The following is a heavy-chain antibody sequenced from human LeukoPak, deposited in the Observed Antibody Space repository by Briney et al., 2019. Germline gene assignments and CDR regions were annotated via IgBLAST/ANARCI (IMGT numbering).Heavy chain of an antibody. CDR3: ARGDIDWLFYPRTSFDY. Sequence: SETLSLTCTVSGGSISSSSYYWSWIRQPPGKGLEWIGEINHSGSTNYNPSLKSRVTISVDTSKNQFSLKLSSVTAADTAVYYCARGDIDWLFYPRTSFDYWGQGTLVTVSS. CDR1: GGSISSSSYY. V-gene: IGHV4-39*07. D-gene: IGHD3/OR15-3a*01. CDR2: INHSGST. J-gene: IGHJ4*02.